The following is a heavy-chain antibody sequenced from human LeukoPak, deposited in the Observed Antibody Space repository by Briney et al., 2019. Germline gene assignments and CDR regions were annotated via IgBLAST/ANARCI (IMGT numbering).Heavy chain of an antibody. Sequence: GGSLRLSCAASGFTFNSYSMNWVRQAPGKGLEWVSYITSSSGTIYYADSVKGRFTISRDNAKNSLYLQMNSLRAEDTAVYYCARAGIVATIGFDYWGQGTLVTVSS. J-gene: IGHJ4*02. D-gene: IGHD5-12*01. CDR2: ITSSSGTI. V-gene: IGHV3-48*01. CDR3: ARAGIVATIGFDY. CDR1: GFTFNSYS.